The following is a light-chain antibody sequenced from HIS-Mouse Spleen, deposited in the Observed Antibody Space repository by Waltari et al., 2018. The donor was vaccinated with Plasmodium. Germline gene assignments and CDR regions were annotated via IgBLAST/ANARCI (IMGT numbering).Light chain of an antibody. CDR2: YYSDSDK. Sequence: QPVLTQPPSSSASPGESARLTCTLPSDNNVGSYNIYLYQQQPASPPRYLLYYYSDSDKGQGSGVPSRFSGSKDASANTGILLISGLQSEDEADYYCMIWPSNASGVFGGGTKLTVL. J-gene: IGLJ3*02. CDR1: SDNNVGSYN. CDR3: MIWPSNASGV. V-gene: IGLV5-37*01.